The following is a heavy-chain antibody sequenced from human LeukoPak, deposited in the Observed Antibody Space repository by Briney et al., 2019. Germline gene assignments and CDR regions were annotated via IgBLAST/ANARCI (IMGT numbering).Heavy chain of an antibody. Sequence: GGSLRLSCVASGFTFSTYSMNWVRQAPGRGLEWVSSISNSGTYIYYADSLKGRFTISRDNAKNSLFLQMNSLRAEDTAVYYCARPVSSSWYYYYGMDVWGQGTTVTVSS. V-gene: IGHV3-21*04. CDR1: GFTFSTYS. D-gene: IGHD6-13*01. CDR2: ISNSGTYI. CDR3: ARPVSSSWYYYYGMDV. J-gene: IGHJ6*02.